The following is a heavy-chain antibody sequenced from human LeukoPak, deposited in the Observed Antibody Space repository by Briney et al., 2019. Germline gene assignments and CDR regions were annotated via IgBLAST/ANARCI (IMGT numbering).Heavy chain of an antibody. D-gene: IGHD6-19*01. CDR1: GFTFNTYA. V-gene: IGHV3-23*01. CDR3: AKDRWYSSGWYLKEAFDI. Sequence: PGGSLRLSCAASGFTFNTYAMSWVRQAPEEGLEWVAAISGSGGRTYYADSVKGRFTISRDSSTNTLYLQMESLRAEDTAVYYCAKDRWYSSGWYLKEAFDIWGQGTMVTVSS. CDR2: ISGSGGRT. J-gene: IGHJ3*02.